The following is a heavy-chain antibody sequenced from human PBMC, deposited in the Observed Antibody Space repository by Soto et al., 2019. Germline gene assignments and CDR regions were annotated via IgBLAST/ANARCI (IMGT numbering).Heavy chain of an antibody. Sequence: PSETLSLTCTVSGGSISSYYWSWIRQPPGKGLEWIGYIYYSGSTNYNPSLKSRVTISVDTSKNQFSLKLSSVTAADTAVYYCARGDGYDSSAFAIWGQGTMVTVSS. CDR2: IYYSGST. V-gene: IGHV4-59*01. CDR3: ARGDGYDSSAFAI. CDR1: GGSISSYY. D-gene: IGHD5-12*01. J-gene: IGHJ3*02.